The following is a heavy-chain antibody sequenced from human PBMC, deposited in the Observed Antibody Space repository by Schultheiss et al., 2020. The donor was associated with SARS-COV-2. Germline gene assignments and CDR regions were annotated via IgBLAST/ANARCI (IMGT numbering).Heavy chain of an antibody. CDR3: ARGYDLLTGHNWFDP. CDR2: IYYSGST. D-gene: IGHD3-9*01. J-gene: IGHJ5*02. CDR1: GGSISSYY. V-gene: IGHV4-59*01. Sequence: SETLSLTCTVSGGSISSYYWSWIRQPPGKGLEWIGYIYYSGSTNYNPSLKSRVTISVDTSKNQFSLKLSSVTAADTAVYYCARGYDLLTGHNWFDPWGQGTLVTVSS.